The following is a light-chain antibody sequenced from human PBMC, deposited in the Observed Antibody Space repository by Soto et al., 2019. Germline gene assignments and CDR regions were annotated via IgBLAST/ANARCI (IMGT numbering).Light chain of an antibody. J-gene: IGKJ1*01. CDR1: QNINNW. Sequence: DIQMTQSTSTLSASVGDRVTITCRASQNINNWLAWYQQKPGQAPKLLIYKASNLESGVPSRFSGSGSGTEFTLSIINLQPDDFATYSCQQYSGSSTTFCQGTKVEVK. CDR3: QQYSGSSTT. V-gene: IGKV1-5*03. CDR2: KAS.